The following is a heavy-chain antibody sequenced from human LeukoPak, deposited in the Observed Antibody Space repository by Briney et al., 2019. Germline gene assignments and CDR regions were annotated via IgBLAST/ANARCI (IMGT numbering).Heavy chain of an antibody. CDR1: GFTFDDYA. Sequence: GRSLRLSCAASGFTFDDYAMHWVRQAPGKGLEWVSGISWNSGSIGYADSVKGRFTISRDNAKNSLYLQMNSLRAEDTALYYCAKDTYYDSSGYSFDYWGQGTLVTVSS. J-gene: IGHJ4*02. CDR3: AKDTYYDSSGYSFDY. V-gene: IGHV3-9*01. CDR2: ISWNSGSI. D-gene: IGHD3-22*01.